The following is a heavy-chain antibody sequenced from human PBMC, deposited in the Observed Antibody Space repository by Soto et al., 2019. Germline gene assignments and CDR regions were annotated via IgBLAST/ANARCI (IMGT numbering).Heavy chain of an antibody. J-gene: IGHJ4*02. D-gene: IGHD6-13*01. CDR1: GLPISSGA. V-gene: IGHV3-23*01. Sequence: PGGSVRLSCAASGLPISSGAMSWVRQAPGNGLEWVSATSGSGGSTYSADSVKGRFPISRDNGMNTLYLQGNRLRAEDTAGYYCAKRAVGAAAGSYFAYGGQGSLVTVSS. CDR3: AKRAVGAAAGSYFAY. CDR2: TSGSGGST.